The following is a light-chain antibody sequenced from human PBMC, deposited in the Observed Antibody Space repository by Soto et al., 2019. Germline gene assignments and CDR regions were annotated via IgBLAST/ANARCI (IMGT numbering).Light chain of an antibody. CDR3: CSNAGSYTYV. J-gene: IGLJ1*01. CDR2: DVN. CDR1: SSDVGGYNF. V-gene: IGLV2-11*01. Sequence: QSALTQPRSVSGSPGQSVTISCTGTSSDVGGYNFVSWYQQHPGKAPKLMIYDVNKRPSGVPDRFSGSKSGNTASLTISGLQAEDEADYYCCSNAGSYTYVFGTGTKLNVL.